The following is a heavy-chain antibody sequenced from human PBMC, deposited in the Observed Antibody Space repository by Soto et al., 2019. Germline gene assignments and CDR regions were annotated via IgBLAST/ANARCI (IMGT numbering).Heavy chain of an antibody. CDR3: ARESPLHLSYSSSYIDY. V-gene: IGHV3-30-3*01. D-gene: IGHD6-13*01. Sequence: HPGGSLRLSCAASGFTFSSYAMHWVRQAPGKGLEWVAVISYDGSNKYYADSVKGRFTISRDNSKNTLYLQMNSLRAEDTAVYYCARESPLHLSYSSSYIDYWGQGTLVTVSS. CDR1: GFTFSSYA. CDR2: ISYDGSNK. J-gene: IGHJ4*02.